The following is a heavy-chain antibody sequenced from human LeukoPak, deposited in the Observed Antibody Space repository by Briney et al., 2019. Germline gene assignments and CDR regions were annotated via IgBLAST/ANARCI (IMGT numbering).Heavy chain of an antibody. V-gene: IGHV3-23*01. CDR3: AKDLIAAAGTKHLDY. D-gene: IGHD6-13*01. Sequence: GGSLRLSCAASGFTVSSNYMSWVRQAPGKGLEWVSAISGSGGSTYYADSVKGRFTISRDNSKNTLYLQMNSLRAEDTAVYYCAKDLIAAAGTKHLDYWGQGTLVTVSS. CDR2: ISGSGGST. CDR1: GFTVSSNY. J-gene: IGHJ4*02.